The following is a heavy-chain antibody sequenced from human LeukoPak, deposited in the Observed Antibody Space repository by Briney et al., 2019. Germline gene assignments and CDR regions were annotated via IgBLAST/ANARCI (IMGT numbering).Heavy chain of an antibody. V-gene: IGHV1-3*01. CDR3: ARPQEARWLHPFDW. CDR2: INAGNGNT. J-gene: IGHJ4*02. Sequence: GASVKVSCKASGYTFTSYAMHWVRQAPGQRLEWMGWINAGNGNTKYSQKFQGRVTITRDTSASTAYMELSSLRFEDTAVYYCARPQEARWLHPFDWWGQGTLVTVSS. D-gene: IGHD5-24*01. CDR1: GYTFTSYA.